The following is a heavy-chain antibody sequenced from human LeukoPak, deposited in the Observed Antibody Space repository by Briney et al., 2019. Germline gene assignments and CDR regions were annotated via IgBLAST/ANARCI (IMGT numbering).Heavy chain of an antibody. CDR3: ARELPGSV. J-gene: IGHJ6*04. CDR2: INHSGST. Sequence: SETLSLTCSVSDDSITMYYWTWIRQPPGKGLEWIGEINHSGSTNYNPSLKSRVTISVDTSKNQFSLKLSSVTAADTAVYYCARELPGSVWGKGTTVTISS. V-gene: IGHV4-59*01. D-gene: IGHD2-15*01. CDR1: DDSITMYY.